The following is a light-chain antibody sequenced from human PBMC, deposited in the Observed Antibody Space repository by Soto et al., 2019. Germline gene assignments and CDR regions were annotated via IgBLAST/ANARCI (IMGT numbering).Light chain of an antibody. V-gene: IGLV2-18*02. J-gene: IGLJ1*01. Sequence: QSALTQPPSVSGSPGQLVAISCTGTSSDVGNSNGVSWYQQAPGTAPKLMIYDVTNRPSGVPDRFSGSKSGNTASLTISGLQAEDEADYYCSSYTSSSTYVFGTGTKVTVL. CDR3: SSYTSSSTYV. CDR2: DVT. CDR1: SSDVGNSNG.